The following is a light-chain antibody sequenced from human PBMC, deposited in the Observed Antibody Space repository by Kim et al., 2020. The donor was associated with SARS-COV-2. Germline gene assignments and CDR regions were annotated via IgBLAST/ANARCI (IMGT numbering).Light chain of an antibody. Sequence: ASLTLTCILRSGHNNSAIAYLQQLPGKGPRYWRRVYSDGRHTKGCGIPDRFSGSSAGSEYYLTISGLQSEDEADYYCQTWGSGIGVFGGGTQLTVL. V-gene: IGLV4-69*01. CDR1: SGHNNSA. CDR3: QTWGSGIGV. CDR2: VYSDGRH. J-gene: IGLJ2*01.